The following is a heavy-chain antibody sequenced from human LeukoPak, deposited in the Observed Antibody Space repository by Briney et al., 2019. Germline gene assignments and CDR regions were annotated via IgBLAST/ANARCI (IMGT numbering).Heavy chain of an antibody. CDR2: VRDKANNYET. CDR1: GFIFSGSA. CDR3: TRLGYCRPGVCYFDY. Sequence: PGGSLRLSCAASGFIFSGSAIHWVRQASGRGLEWVGRVRDKANNYETAYGASVSGRFTISRDDSKNTSYLQMNSLKTEDTAMYYCTRLGYCRPGVCYFDYWGQGTLVTVSS. D-gene: IGHD2-8*01. J-gene: IGHJ4*02. V-gene: IGHV3-73*01.